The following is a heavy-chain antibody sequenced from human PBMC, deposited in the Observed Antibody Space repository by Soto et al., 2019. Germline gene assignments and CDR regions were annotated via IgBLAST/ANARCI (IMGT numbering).Heavy chain of an antibody. CDR3: ARGLTYYYGSGSYYY. V-gene: IGHV4-34*01. CDR2: INHSGST. D-gene: IGHD3-10*01. J-gene: IGHJ4*02. Sequence: SETLSLTCAVYGGSFSGYYWSWIRQPPGKGLEWIGEINHSGSTNYNPSLKSRVTISLDTSKNQFSLKLSSVTAADTAVYYCARGLTYYYGSGSYYYWGQGTLVTVSS. CDR1: GGSFSGYY.